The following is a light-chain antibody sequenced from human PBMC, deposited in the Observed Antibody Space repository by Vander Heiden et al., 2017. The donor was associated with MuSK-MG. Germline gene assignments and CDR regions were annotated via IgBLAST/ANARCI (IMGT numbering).Light chain of an antibody. Sequence: SYVLTQPPSVSVAPGQTARITCGGNNIGSKSVHWYQQKPGQAPVLGVVDDSDRPSGIPERFAGSNSGNKATPTISRVEAGDEADDDCQVWDSSSDKQVFGGGTKLTVL. V-gene: IGLV3-21*02. J-gene: IGLJ2*01. CDR3: QVWDSSSDKQV. CDR2: DDS. CDR1: NIGSKS.